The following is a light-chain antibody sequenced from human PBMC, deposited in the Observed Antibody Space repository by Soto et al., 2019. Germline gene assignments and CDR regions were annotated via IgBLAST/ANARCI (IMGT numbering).Light chain of an antibody. CDR1: QSISSY. CDR3: QQSYSTPPT. CDR2: AAS. V-gene: IGKV1-39*01. J-gene: IGKJ1*01. Sequence: DIQMTPSPSSLSASVGDRVTITCRASQSISSYLNWYRQKPGKAPKLLIYAASSLQSGVPSRFSGSESGTDVTLTISTLHAEDFATYYCQQSYSTPPTFGQGTKVEIK.